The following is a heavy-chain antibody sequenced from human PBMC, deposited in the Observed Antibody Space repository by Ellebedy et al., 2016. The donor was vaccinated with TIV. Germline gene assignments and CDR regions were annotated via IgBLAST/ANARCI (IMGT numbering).Heavy chain of an antibody. D-gene: IGHD3-3*02. J-gene: IGHJ4*02. Sequence: PGGSLRLSCTASGFTFSSYAMSWVRQAPGKGLEWVAGVNGGGLVIAYADSVKGRFTISRDNSKNTLDLQMNRLRAEDTAVYYCAKDLHYWSAIDYWGQGTLVTVSS. V-gene: IGHV3-23*01. CDR3: AKDLHYWSAIDY. CDR2: VNGGGLVI. CDR1: GFTFSSYA.